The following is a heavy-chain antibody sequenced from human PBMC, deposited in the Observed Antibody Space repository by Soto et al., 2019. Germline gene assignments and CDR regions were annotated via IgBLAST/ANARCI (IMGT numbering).Heavy chain of an antibody. CDR1: GGSISSYY. CDR3: ARGFLGDYYYYGMDV. D-gene: IGHD7-27*01. CDR2: IYYSGST. V-gene: IGHV4-59*01. J-gene: IGHJ6*02. Sequence: SETLSLTCTVSGGSISSYYWSWIRQPPGEGLEWIGYIYYSGSTNYNPSLKSRVTISVDTSKNQFSLKLSSVTAADTAVYYCARGFLGDYYYYGMDVWGQGTTVTVSS.